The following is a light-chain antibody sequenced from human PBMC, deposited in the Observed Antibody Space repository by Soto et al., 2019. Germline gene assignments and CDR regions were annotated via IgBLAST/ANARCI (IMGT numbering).Light chain of an antibody. V-gene: IGLV2-8*01. Sequence: QSALTQPPSASGSPGQSVTISCTGTSSDVGAYNYVSWYQQHPGKAPKLMIYDVSKRPSGVPDRFSGSKSGNTASLTVSGLQAEDEADCYCISYAGGSIWVFGGGTKLTVL. CDR3: ISYAGGSIWV. J-gene: IGLJ3*02. CDR1: SSDVGAYNY. CDR2: DVS.